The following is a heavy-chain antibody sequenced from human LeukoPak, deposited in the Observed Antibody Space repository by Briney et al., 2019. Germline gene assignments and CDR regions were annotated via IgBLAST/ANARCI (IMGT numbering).Heavy chain of an antibody. Sequence: SETLSLTCTVSGGSISSYYWSWIRQPPGKGLEWIGYFYYSGSTNYNPSLKSRVTISVDTSKNQFSLKLSSVTAADTAVYYCARGVPYSSWPGWFDPWGQGTLVTVSS. CDR3: ARGVPYSSWPGWFDP. V-gene: IGHV4-59*01. CDR1: GGSISSYY. J-gene: IGHJ5*02. D-gene: IGHD6-13*01. CDR2: FYYSGST.